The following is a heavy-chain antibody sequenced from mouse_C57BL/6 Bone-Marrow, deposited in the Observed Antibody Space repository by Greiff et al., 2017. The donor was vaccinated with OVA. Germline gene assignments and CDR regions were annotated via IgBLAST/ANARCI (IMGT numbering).Heavy chain of an antibody. CDR3: ARDYDGYAMGY. CDR2: ISSGGSYT. CDR1: GFTFSSYG. Sequence: EVMLMESGGDLVKPGGSLKLSCAASGFTFSSYGMSWVRQTPDKRLEWVATISSGGSYTYYPDSVKGRFTISRDNAKNTLYLQMSSLKSEDTAMYYCARDYDGYAMGYWGQGTSVTVSS. J-gene: IGHJ4*01. V-gene: IGHV5-6*01. D-gene: IGHD2-4*01.